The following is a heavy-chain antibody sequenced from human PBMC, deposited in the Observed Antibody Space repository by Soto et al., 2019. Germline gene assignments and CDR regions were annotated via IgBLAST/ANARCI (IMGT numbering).Heavy chain of an antibody. CDR2: MNPNSGNT. CDR3: ARGVRHIVVVPATIPYYYYGMDV. J-gene: IGHJ6*02. D-gene: IGHD2-21*02. CDR1: GYTFTSYD. Sequence: QVQLVQSGAEVKKPGASVKVSCKASGYTFTSYDINWVRQATGQGLEWMGWMNPNSGNTGYAQKFQRRLTMTRNTSISTAYMELSSLRSEDTAVYYCARGVRHIVVVPATIPYYYYGMDVWGQGTTVTVSS. V-gene: IGHV1-8*01.